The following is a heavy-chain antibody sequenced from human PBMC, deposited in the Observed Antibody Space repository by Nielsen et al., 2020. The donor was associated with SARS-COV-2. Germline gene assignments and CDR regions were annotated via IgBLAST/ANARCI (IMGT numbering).Heavy chain of an antibody. V-gene: IGHV3-23*01. J-gene: IGHJ4*02. D-gene: IGHD3-16*01. CDR2: IKTNGGIT. Sequence: GGSLRLSCAASGFTFDDYAMAWVRQAPGKGLEWVSVIKTNGGITYYADSVKGRFTISRDNSKNSLFLQLNNLRAEDTAVYYCVYGVLESWGQGTLVIVSS. CDR1: GFTFDDYA. CDR3: VYGVLES.